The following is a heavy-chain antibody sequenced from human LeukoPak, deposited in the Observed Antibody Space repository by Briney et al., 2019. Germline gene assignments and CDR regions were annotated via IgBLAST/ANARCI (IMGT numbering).Heavy chain of an antibody. J-gene: IGHJ5*02. Sequence: GGSLRLSCAASGFTFDDYGMSWVRQAPGKGLEWVSDINWNGGRTGYTDSVKGRFTISRDNAKNSLYLQMNSLRAEDTALYYCARVIVGATHWFDPWGQGTLVTVSS. CDR3: ARVIVGATHWFDP. V-gene: IGHV3-20*04. CDR2: INWNGGRT. CDR1: GFTFDDYG. D-gene: IGHD1-26*01.